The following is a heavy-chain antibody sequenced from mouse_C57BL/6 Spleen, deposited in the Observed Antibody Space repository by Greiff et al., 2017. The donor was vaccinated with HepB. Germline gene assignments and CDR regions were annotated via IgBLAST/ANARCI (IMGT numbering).Heavy chain of an antibody. CDR3: ASGLRPYYAMDY. J-gene: IGHJ4*01. D-gene: IGHD2-4*01. V-gene: IGHV1-81*01. CDR2: IYPRSGNT. CDR1: GYTFTSYG. Sequence: VQLQQSGAELARPGASVKLSCKASGYTFTSYGISWVKQRTGQGLEWIGEIYPRSGNTYYNEKFKGKATLTADKSSSTAYMELRSLTSEDSAVFFCASGLRPYYAMDYWGQGTSVTVSS.